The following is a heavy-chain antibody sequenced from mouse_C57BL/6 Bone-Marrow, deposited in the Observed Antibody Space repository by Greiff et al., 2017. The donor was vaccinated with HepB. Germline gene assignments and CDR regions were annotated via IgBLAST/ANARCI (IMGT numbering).Heavy chain of an antibody. CDR3: ARSIHYGKGSFAY. D-gene: IGHD2-1*01. V-gene: IGHV1-19*01. CDR2: INPYNGGT. Sequence: VQLKQSGPVLVKPGASVKMSCKASGYTFTDYYMNWVKQSHGKSLEWIGVINPYNGGTSYNQKFKGKATFTVDKSSSTAYMALNSLTSEDSAVYYCARSIHYGKGSFAYWGQGTLVTVSA. CDR1: GYTFTDYY. J-gene: IGHJ3*01.